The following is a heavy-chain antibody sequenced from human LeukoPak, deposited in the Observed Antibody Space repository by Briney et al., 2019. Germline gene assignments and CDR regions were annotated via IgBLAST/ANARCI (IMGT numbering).Heavy chain of an antibody. V-gene: IGHV1-2*02. CDR2: INPNSGGT. D-gene: IGHD6-19*01. J-gene: IGHJ4*02. CDR1: GYTFTDYH. Sequence: ASVKVSCKASGYTFTDYHIHWVRQAPGQGLEWMGWINPNSGGTNYAQKFHGRVTMTRDTSINTAYMELSSLTSNDTALYYCARFRHIAVAGTPHFDYWGQGPLVTLSS. CDR3: ARFRHIAVAGTPHFDY.